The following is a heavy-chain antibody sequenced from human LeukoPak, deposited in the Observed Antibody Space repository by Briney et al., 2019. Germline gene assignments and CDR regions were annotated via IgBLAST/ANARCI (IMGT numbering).Heavy chain of an antibody. J-gene: IGHJ4*02. CDR1: GFTFTSYA. V-gene: IGHV3-23*01. CDR2: I. CDR3: ARSFSSRFSSPRRPYYFDY. Sequence: PGGSLRLSCGASGFTFTSYAMTWVRQAPGKGLEWVSAIKGRFTISRDNSKNTLYLEMNSLKVEDSAIYYCARSFSSRFSSPRRPYYFDYWGQGTLVTVSS. D-gene: IGHD6-13*01.